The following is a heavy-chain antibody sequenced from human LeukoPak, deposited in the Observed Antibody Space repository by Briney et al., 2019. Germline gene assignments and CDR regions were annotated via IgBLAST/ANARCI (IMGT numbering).Heavy chain of an antibody. D-gene: IGHD6-6*01. V-gene: IGHV1-2*02. CDR3: ARKEYRTDAFDI. Sequence: ASVKVSCKTSGYTFTDYYMHWVRQAPGQGLEWMGWINPNSGGTNYAQKFQGRVTMTRDTSISTAYMELSWLRSDDTAVYYCARKEYRTDAFDIWGQGTMVTVSS. CDR2: INPNSGGT. CDR1: GYTFTDYY. J-gene: IGHJ3*02.